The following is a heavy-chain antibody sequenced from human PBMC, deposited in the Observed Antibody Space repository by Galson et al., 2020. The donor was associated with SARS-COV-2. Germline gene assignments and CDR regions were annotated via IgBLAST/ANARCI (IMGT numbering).Heavy chain of an antibody. D-gene: IGHD3-10*01. Sequence: SQTLSLTCAVYGGSFSGYFWTWIRQPPGKGLEWIGEINHGGTTNYNPSLKRRVAMSVATSKNQFSLRLSSVTAAATAVYYCAKRNELLWFGELLLSTYSNGMDVVGQGTTVTVSS. V-gene: IGHV4-34*01. CDR1: GGSFSGYF. J-gene: IGHJ6*02. CDR2: INHGGTT. CDR3: AKRNELLWFGELLLSTYSNGMDV.